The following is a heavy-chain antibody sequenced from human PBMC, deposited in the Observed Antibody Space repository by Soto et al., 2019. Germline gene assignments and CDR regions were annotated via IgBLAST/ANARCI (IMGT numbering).Heavy chain of an antibody. CDR3: ARAVAVAADFDY. V-gene: IGHV1-3*01. J-gene: IGHJ4*02. CDR2: INAGNGNT. D-gene: IGHD6-19*01. Sequence: ASVKVSCKASGYTFTGYARHWVRQAPGQRLEWMGWINAGNGNTKYSQKFQGRVTITRGTSASTAYMELSSLRSEDTAVYYCARAVAVAADFDYWGQGTLVTVPQ. CDR1: GYTFTGYA.